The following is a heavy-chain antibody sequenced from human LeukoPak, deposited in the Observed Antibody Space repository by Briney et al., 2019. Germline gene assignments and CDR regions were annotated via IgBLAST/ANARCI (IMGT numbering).Heavy chain of an antibody. CDR2: ISGSGGST. CDR1: GFTFSSYA. D-gene: IGHD1-1*01. J-gene: IGHJ4*02. Sequence: PGGSLRLCCAASGFTFSSYAMSWVRQAPGKGLEWVSAISGSGGSTYYADSVKGRFTISRDDSKNTLYLQMNSLRAEDTAVYYCASPPAPPEGYWGQGTLVTVSS. CDR3: ASPPAPPEGY. V-gene: IGHV3-23*01.